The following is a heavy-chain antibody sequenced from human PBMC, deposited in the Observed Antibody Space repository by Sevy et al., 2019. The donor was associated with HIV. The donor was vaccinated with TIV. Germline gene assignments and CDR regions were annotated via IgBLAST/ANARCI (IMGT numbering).Heavy chain of an antibody. D-gene: IGHD2-2*02. CDR2: IIPIFGTA. CDR3: ARGHCSSTSCYSVYAFDI. Sequence: ASVKVSCKASGGTFSSYAISWVRQAPGQGLEWMGGIIPIFGTANYAQKFQGRVSITADESTSTAYMELSSLRSEDTAGYYCARGHCSSTSCYSVYAFDIWGQGTMVTVSS. V-gene: IGHV1-69*13. CDR1: GGTFSSYA. J-gene: IGHJ3*02.